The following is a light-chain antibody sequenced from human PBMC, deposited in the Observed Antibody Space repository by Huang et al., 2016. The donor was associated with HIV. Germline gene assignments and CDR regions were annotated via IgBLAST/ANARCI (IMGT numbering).Light chain of an antibody. CDR2: AAS. CDR3: QQLHSYPIT. CDR1: QDIANS. J-gene: IGKJ5*01. Sequence: QLTQSPSSLSMCVGDRVIITCQASQDIANSLAWYPHKPGRAPQLLISAASTLQSGVPARFSCGSAGTYFTLIITNLQPDDFASYYCQQLHSYPITFGQGTRLDI. V-gene: IGKV1-9*01.